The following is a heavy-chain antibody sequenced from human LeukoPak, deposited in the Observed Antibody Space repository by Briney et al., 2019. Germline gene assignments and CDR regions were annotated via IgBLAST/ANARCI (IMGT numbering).Heavy chain of an antibody. J-gene: IGHJ4*02. D-gene: IGHD3-10*01. CDR3: ASLYYGSEDAGGY. CDR2: INWNGGST. Sequence: PGGSLRLSCAASGFTFDDYGMSWVRQAPGKGLEWVSGINWNGGSTGYADSVKGRFTISRDNAKNSLYLQMNSLRAEDTALYHCASLYYGSEDAGGYWGQGTLVTVSS. CDR1: GFTFDDYG. V-gene: IGHV3-20*01.